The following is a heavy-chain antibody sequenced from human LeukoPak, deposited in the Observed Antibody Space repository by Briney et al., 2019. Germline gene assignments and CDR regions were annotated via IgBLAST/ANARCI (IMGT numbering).Heavy chain of an antibody. CDR1: GGSISSGDYY. CDR3: ASTYCSSTSCYRDYYYGMDV. CDR2: IYYSGST. D-gene: IGHD2-2*01. V-gene: IGHV4-30-4*01. J-gene: IGHJ6*02. Sequence: SETLSLTCTVSGGSISSGDYYWSWIRQPPGKGLEWIGYIYYSGSTYYNPSLKSRVTISVDTSKNQFSLKLSSVTAADTAVYYCASTYCSSTSCYRDYYYGMDVWDQGTTVTVSS.